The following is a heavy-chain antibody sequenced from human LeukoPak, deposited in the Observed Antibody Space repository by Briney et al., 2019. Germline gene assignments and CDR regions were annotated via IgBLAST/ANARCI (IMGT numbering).Heavy chain of an antibody. J-gene: IGHJ4*02. Sequence: PSETLSLTCTVSGGSISSYYWSWIRQPPGKGPEWIGYIYYSGSTNYNPSLKSRVTISVDTSKNQFSLKLSSVTAADTAVYYCARGTWIQLPFFDYWGQGTLVTVSS. CDR2: IYYSGST. CDR1: GGSISSYY. V-gene: IGHV4-59*01. D-gene: IGHD5-18*01. CDR3: ARGTWIQLPFFDY.